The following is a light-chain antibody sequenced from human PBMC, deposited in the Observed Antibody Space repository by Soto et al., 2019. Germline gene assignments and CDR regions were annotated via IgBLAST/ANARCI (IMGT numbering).Light chain of an antibody. Sequence: QSALTQPRSVSGSPGQSVTISCTGTSSDVGGYNYVSWYQQHPGKAPKLMIYDVSKRPSGVPDRFSGSKSGNTASLTISGFQAEDEADYYCCSYAGSYTPDVFGTGTKVTVL. J-gene: IGLJ1*01. CDR3: CSYAGSYTPDV. CDR1: SSDVGGYNY. CDR2: DVS. V-gene: IGLV2-11*01.